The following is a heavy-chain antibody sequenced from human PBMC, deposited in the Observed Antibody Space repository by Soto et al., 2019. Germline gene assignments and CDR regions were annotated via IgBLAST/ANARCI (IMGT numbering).Heavy chain of an antibody. D-gene: IGHD3-10*01. CDR3: ARDGSYYYGSGSYYTPAKIDY. V-gene: IGHV1-18*01. CDR2: ISAYNGNT. Sequence: QAQLVQSGAEVEKPGASVKVSCKASGYTFSSYGISWVRQAPGQGLEWMGWISAYNGNTNYAQKLQGRVTMTTDTSTRTAYMELRSLRSDDTAVYYCARDGSYYYGSGSYYTPAKIDYWGQGTLVTVSS. J-gene: IGHJ4*02. CDR1: GYTFSSYG.